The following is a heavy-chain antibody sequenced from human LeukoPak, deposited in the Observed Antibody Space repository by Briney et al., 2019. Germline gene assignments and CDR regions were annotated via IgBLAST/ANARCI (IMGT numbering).Heavy chain of an antibody. CDR2: IYHSGRM. V-gene: IGHV4-38-2*02. J-gene: IGHJ6*03. D-gene: IGHD2/OR15-2a*01. CDR1: GYSISSGYY. Sequence: SETLSLTCTVSGYSISSGYYWSWIRQPPGKGLEWIGSIYHSGRMYYNPSLKSRVTISVDTSKNQFSLKLRSVTAADTAVYYCARAGSNSPLYYIDVWGKGTTVTVSS. CDR3: ARAGSNSPLYYIDV.